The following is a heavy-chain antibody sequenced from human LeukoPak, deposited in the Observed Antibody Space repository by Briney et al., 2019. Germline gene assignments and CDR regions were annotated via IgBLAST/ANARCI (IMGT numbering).Heavy chain of an antibody. CDR1: GYTLTELS. V-gene: IGHV1-24*01. Sequence: GASVKVSCKVSGYTLTELSMHWVRQAPGKGLEWMGGFDPEDGETIYAQKFQGRVTMTEDTSTDTAYMELSSLRSEDTAVYYCASGRTTGTTINGYFDYWGQGTLVTVSS. CDR2: FDPEDGET. D-gene: IGHD1-1*01. CDR3: ASGRTTGTTINGYFDY. J-gene: IGHJ4*02.